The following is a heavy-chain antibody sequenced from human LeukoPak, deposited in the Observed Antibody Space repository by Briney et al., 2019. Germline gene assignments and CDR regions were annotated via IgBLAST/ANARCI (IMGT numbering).Heavy chain of an antibody. CDR2: ISSSGSNI. D-gene: IGHD3-10*01. CDR3: ARGGLYYGSGSYPFGY. CDR1: GFTFCDYY. Sequence: GGSLRLSCAASGFTFCDYYMSWIRQAPGKGLEWVSYISSSGSNIYYADSVKGRFPISRDNAKNSLYLQMNSLRAEDTAVYYCARGGLYYGSGSYPFGYWGQGTLVTVSS. V-gene: IGHV3-11*04. J-gene: IGHJ4*02.